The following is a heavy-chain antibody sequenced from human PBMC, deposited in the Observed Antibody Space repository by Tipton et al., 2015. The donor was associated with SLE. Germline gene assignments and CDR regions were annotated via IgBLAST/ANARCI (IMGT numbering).Heavy chain of an antibody. Sequence: TLSLTCTVSGGSISSGSYYWTWIRQPAGKAMEWIGRIYSKGSTNYNLSLMNRVTISLDTSKNQFSLNLSSVTAAGTAVYFCACGPEYGDPNYYFDYWGQGTLVTVSP. D-gene: IGHD4-17*01. V-gene: IGHV4-61*02. CDR2: IYSKGST. CDR1: GGSISSGSYY. CDR3: ACGPEYGDPNYYFDY. J-gene: IGHJ4*02.